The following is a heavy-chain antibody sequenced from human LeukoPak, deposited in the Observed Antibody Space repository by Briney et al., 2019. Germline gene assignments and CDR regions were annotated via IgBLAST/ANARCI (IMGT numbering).Heavy chain of an antibody. J-gene: IGHJ4*02. CDR3: ARDSWELLMGETFDY. D-gene: IGHD1-26*01. CDR2: INAGNGNT. V-gene: IGHV1-3*01. Sequence: ASVKVSCKASGYTFTSYAMHWVRQAPGQRLEWMGWINAGNGNTKYSQKFQGRVTITRDTSASTAYMELSSLRSEDTAVYYCARDSWELLMGETFDYWGQGTLVTVSS. CDR1: GYTFTSYA.